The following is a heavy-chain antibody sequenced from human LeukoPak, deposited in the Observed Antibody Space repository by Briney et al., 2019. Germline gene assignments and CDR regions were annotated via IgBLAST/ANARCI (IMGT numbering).Heavy chain of an antibody. J-gene: IGHJ4*02. Sequence: PGGSLRLSCTASGFTFSSYSMNWVRQAPGKGLEWAGFIRSKVYGGTPEYAASVKGRFTISRNDSKGIAYLQMNSLKTEDTAVYYCSRDQTPYYWGQGTLVTVSS. V-gene: IGHV3-49*04. CDR2: IRSKVYGGTP. CDR1: GFTFSSYS. CDR3: SRDQTPYY.